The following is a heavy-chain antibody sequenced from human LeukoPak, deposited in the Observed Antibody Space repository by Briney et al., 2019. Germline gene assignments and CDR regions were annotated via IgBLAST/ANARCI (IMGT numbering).Heavy chain of an antibody. CDR1: GFTFSSYW. V-gene: IGHV3-74*01. CDR3: ALGMGAYEPFDY. D-gene: IGHD1-14*01. CDR2: INSDGSST. Sequence: GGSLRLSCAASGFTFSSYWMHWVRQVPGKGLVWVSRINSDGSSTSCADSVKGRFTISRDNSKNTLYLQMNSLRAEDTAVYYCALGMGAYEPFDYWGQGTLVTVSS. J-gene: IGHJ4*02.